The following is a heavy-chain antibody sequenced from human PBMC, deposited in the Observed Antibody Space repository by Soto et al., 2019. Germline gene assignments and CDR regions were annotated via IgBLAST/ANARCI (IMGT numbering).Heavy chain of an antibody. Sequence: ASVKVSCKASGGTFSSYAISWVRQAPGQGLEWMGWIIAFYGITNYAQKFQGRVTMTTDTSTSTAYMELRSLRSDDTAVYYCARSGSSGYYVDYWGQGTLVTVSS. CDR2: IIAFYGIT. D-gene: IGHD3-22*01. CDR3: ARSGSSGYYVDY. J-gene: IGHJ4*02. CDR1: GGTFSSYA. V-gene: IGHV1-18*01.